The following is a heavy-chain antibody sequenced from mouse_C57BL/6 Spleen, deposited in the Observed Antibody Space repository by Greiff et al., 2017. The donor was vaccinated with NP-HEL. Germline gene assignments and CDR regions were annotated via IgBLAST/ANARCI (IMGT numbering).Heavy chain of an antibody. D-gene: IGHD4-1*01. CDR3: ARSALSNWDGAMDY. Sequence: VQLQQSDAELVKPGASVKISCKVSGYTFTDHTIHWMKQRPEQGLEWIGYIYPRDGSTKYNEKFKGQATLTADKSSSTAYMQRNILTSEESAVYFCARSALSNWDGAMDYWGQGTSVTVSS. J-gene: IGHJ4*01. CDR1: GYTFTDHT. V-gene: IGHV1-78*01. CDR2: IYPRDGST.